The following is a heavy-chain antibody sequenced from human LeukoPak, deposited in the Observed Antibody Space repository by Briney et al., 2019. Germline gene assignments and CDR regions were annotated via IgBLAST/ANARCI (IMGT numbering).Heavy chain of an antibody. D-gene: IGHD6-19*01. J-gene: IGHJ4*02. CDR1: GGSISSSSYY. CDR3: ARRHGIAVAGTEAEYFDY. Sequence: SETLSLTCTVSGGSISSSSYYWGWIRQPPGKGPEWIGSIYYSGSTYYNPSLKSRVTISVDTSKNQFSLKLSSVTAADTAVYYCARRHGIAVAGTEAEYFDYWGQGTLVTVSS. V-gene: IGHV4-39*07. CDR2: IYYSGST.